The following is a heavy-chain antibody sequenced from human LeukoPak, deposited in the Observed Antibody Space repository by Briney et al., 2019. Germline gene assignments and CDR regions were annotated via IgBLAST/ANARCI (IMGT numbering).Heavy chain of an antibody. Sequence: SETLSLTCTVSGGSISNYYWSWIRQPAGKGLEWIGRVFTSGSPNSNPTLNSRVTMSVDTSKNQFSLKLSSVTAADTAVYYCASARGFGGVFAFDIWGQGTGVTVSS. V-gene: IGHV4-4*07. D-gene: IGHD3-16*01. J-gene: IGHJ3*02. CDR2: VFTSGSP. CDR3: ASARGFGGVFAFDI. CDR1: GGSISNYY.